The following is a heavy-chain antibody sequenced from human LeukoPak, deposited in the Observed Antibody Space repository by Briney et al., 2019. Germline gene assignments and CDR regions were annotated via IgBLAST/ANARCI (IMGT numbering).Heavy chain of an antibody. Sequence: ASVKVSCKASGYTFTSYAMNWVRQAPGQGLEWMGLINTNTGNPTYAQDFTGRFVFSLDTSVSTAYLQISSLKAEDTAVYYCAIDWPAAPCTPYSFDYWGQGTLVTVSS. V-gene: IGHV7-4-1*02. CDR1: GYTFTSYA. D-gene: IGHD6-25*01. CDR3: AIDWPAAPCTPYSFDY. J-gene: IGHJ4*01. CDR2: INTNTGNP.